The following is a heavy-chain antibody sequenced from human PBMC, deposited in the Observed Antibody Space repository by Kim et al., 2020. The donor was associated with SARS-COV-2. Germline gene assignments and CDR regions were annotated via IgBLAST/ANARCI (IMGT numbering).Heavy chain of an antibody. V-gene: IGHV3-23*01. CDR3: AKLDYGSGSYYFDY. J-gene: IGHJ4*02. Sequence: AASVKGRFTISRDNSKNTLYLQMNSLRAEDTAVYYCAKLDYGSGSYYFDYWGQGTLVTVSS. D-gene: IGHD3-10*01.